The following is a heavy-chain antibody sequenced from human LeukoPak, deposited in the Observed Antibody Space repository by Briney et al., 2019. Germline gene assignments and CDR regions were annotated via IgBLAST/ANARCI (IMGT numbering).Heavy chain of an antibody. J-gene: IGHJ6*02. CDR1: GYTFTGYY. Sequence: ASVTVSCKASGYTFTGYYMHWVRQAPGQGLEWMGWINPNSGGTNYAQKFQGRVTMTRDTSISTAYMELSRLRSDDTAVYYCARVGPVLRFLEWLSETYYYYYYGMDVWGQGTTVTVSS. D-gene: IGHD3-3*01. CDR2: INPNSGGT. CDR3: ARVGPVLRFLEWLSETYYYYYYGMDV. V-gene: IGHV1-2*02.